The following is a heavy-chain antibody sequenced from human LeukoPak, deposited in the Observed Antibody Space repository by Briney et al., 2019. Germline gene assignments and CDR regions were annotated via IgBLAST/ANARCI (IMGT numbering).Heavy chain of an antibody. J-gene: IGHJ4*02. D-gene: IGHD3-10*01. CDR3: ATIRTPSYYYGSGAYDFDY. CDR1: GFTFSGYW. V-gene: IGHV3-48*01. CDR2: ISSSSSTI. Sequence: PGGSLRLSCAASGFTFSGYWMTWVRQAPGKGLEWVSYISSSSSTIYYADSVKGRFTISRDNAKNSLYLQMNSLRAEDTAVYYYATIRTPSYYYGSGAYDFDYWGQGTLVTVSS.